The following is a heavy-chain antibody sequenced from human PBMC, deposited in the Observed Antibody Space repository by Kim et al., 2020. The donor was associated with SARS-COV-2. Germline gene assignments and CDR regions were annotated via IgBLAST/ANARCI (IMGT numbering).Heavy chain of an antibody. Sequence: ANNAPKFQGRVTLNADKSTSTAYMELSSLRSEDTAVYYCARDSRGAGVDYWGQGTLVTVSS. J-gene: IGHJ4*02. V-gene: IGHV1-69*04. D-gene: IGHD6-19*01. CDR2: A. CDR3: ARDSRGAGVDY.